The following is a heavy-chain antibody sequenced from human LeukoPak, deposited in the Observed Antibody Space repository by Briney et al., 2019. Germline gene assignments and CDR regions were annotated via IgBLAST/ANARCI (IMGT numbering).Heavy chain of an antibody. CDR2: ISSSGSTI. D-gene: IGHD3-10*02. CDR1: GFTFSSYE. Sequence: GGSLRLSCAASGFTFSSYEMNWVRQAPGKGLEWVSYISSSGSTIYYADSVKGRFTISRDSAKNSLYLQMNSLRAEDTAVYYCAELGITMIGGVWGKGTTVTISS. CDR3: AELGITMIGGV. V-gene: IGHV3-48*03. J-gene: IGHJ6*04.